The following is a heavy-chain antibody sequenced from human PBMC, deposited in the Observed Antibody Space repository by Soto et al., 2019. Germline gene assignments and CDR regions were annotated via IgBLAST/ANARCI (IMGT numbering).Heavy chain of an antibody. CDR3: AIRASYYDSSGYFDY. D-gene: IGHD3-22*01. CDR1: GYTFTSYA. V-gene: IGHV1-3*01. J-gene: IGHJ4*02. Sequence: ASVKVSCKASGYTFTSYAMHWVRQAPGQRLEWMGWINAGNGNTKYSQKFQGRVTITRDTSASTAYMELSSLRAEDTAVYYCAIRASYYDSSGYFDYWGQGTLVTVSS. CDR2: INAGNGNT.